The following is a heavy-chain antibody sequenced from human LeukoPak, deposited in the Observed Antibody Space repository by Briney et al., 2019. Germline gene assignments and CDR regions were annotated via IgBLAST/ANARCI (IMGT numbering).Heavy chain of an antibody. CDR1: GGSISSGDYY. J-gene: IGHJ4*02. V-gene: IGHV4-31*03. CDR3: ARGSALIRGFDY. CDR2: IFCSGSA. D-gene: IGHD3-10*01. Sequence: SQTLSLTCTVSGGSISSGDYYWHWFPQHPEKSLEWIEYIFCSGSAYYNPSLKSRVTISVDTSKNQFSLKLSSVTAADTAVYYCARGSALIRGFDYWGQGTLVTVSS.